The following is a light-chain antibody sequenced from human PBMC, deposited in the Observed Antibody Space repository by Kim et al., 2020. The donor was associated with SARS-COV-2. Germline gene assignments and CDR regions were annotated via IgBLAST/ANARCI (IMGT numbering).Light chain of an antibody. Sequence: VSPGERATLYCRASQSVSNNLAWYQQKPGQAPRLLIYGASTRATGIPARFTGSGSGTDFTLTISSLQSEDFAVYYCQQCNNWTPTFGQGTRLEIK. J-gene: IGKJ5*01. CDR2: GAS. CDR3: QQCNNWTPT. CDR1: QSVSNN. V-gene: IGKV3-15*01.